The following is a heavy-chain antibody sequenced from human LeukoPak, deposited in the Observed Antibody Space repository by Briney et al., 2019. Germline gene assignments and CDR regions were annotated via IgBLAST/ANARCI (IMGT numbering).Heavy chain of an antibody. CDR2: INPNSGGT. D-gene: IGHD1-1*01. CDR1: GYTFTGYY. Sequence: ASVNVSCKASGYTFTGYYMHWVRQAPGQGLEWMGWINPNSGGTNYAQKFQGRVTMTRDTSISTAYMELSRLRSDDTAVYYCARVLSNWNYHDYWGQGTLVTVSS. V-gene: IGHV1-2*02. J-gene: IGHJ4*02. CDR3: ARVLSNWNYHDY.